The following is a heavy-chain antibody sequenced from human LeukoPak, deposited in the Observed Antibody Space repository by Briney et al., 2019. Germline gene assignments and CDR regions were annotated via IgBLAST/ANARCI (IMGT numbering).Heavy chain of an antibody. CDR2: IYPGDSDT. Sequence: GESLKISCKGSGYSFTSYWIGWVRQMPGKGLEWMGIIYPGDSDTRYSPSFQGQVTISADKSISTAYLQWGSLKASDTAMYYCARSLLDIVVVPAAAYNWSDPWGQGTLVTVSS. V-gene: IGHV5-51*01. CDR3: ARSLLDIVVVPAAAYNWSDP. CDR1: GYSFTSYW. J-gene: IGHJ5*02. D-gene: IGHD2-2*03.